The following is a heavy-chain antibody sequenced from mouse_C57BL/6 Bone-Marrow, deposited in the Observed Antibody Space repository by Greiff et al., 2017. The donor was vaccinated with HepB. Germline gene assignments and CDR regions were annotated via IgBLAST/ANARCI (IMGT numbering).Heavy chain of an antibody. V-gene: IGHV1-82*01. J-gene: IGHJ3*01. CDR1: GYAFSSSW. CDR2: IYPGDGDT. Sequence: QVQLQQSGPELVKPGASVKISCKASGYAFSSSWMNWVKQRPGKGLEWIGRIYPGDGDTNYNGKFKGKATLTADKSSSTAYMQLSSLTSEDSAVYFCARWDYGSSSFADWGQGTLVTVSA. D-gene: IGHD1-1*01. CDR3: ARWDYGSSSFAD.